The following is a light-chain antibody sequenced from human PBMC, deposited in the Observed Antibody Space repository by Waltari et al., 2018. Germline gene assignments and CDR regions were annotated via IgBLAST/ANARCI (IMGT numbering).Light chain of an antibody. Sequence: DIQMTQSPSSVSASVGDRVTITCRARQGISSLLAWYQKKPGKAPKLLIYAASRLQSGVPSRFSGSGSGTDFTLTISSLQPEDFATYYCQQANSFPRTFGPGTKVDIK. V-gene: IGKV1-12*01. J-gene: IGKJ3*01. CDR2: AAS. CDR3: QQANSFPRT. CDR1: QGISSL.